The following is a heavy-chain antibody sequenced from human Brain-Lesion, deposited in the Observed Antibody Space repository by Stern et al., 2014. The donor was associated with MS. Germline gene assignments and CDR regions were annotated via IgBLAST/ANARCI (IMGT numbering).Heavy chain of an antibody. CDR2: ISYDGSDK. J-gene: IGHJ4*02. D-gene: IGHD4-17*01. CDR1: GFTFSYHA. Sequence: VQLVQSGGGVVQPGRSLRLSCAASGFTFSYHAMHWVRQAPGKGPERVALISYDGSDKNDADSVKGRFTISRDNSRNTLYLQMNSLRVDDTAVYYCARGGAVTTSDYYLYYWGQGILVTVSS. V-gene: IGHV3-30*01. CDR3: ARGGAVTTSDYYLYY.